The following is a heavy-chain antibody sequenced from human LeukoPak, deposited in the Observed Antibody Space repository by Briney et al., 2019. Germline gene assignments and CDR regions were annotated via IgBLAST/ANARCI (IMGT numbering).Heavy chain of an antibody. CDR3: ARVLSSSYAFDI. Sequence: PGGSLRLSCAASGFTFSSYSMNWVRQAPGKGLEWVSSISSSSSYIYYADSVKGRFTISRDNAKNSLYLQMNSLRAEDTAVYYCARVLSSSYAFDIWGQGTMVTVSS. CDR2: ISSSSSYI. D-gene: IGHD6-6*01. V-gene: IGHV3-21*01. CDR1: GFTFSSYS. J-gene: IGHJ3*02.